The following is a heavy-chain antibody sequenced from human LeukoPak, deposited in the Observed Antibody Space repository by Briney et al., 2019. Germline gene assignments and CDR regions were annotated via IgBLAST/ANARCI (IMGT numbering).Heavy chain of an antibody. V-gene: IGHV3-23*01. CDR1: GFTFDAYA. D-gene: IGHD3-22*01. CDR2: LTNTGGTK. Sequence: PGGSLRLSCTASGFTFDAYAMNWVRQAPGKGLEWVSGLTNTGGTKYYADSVKGRSSISRDNSKITVSLQMNSLSADDTAVYYCARSAYLDSSGYYFDFWGQGTLVTVSS. J-gene: IGHJ4*02. CDR3: ARSAYLDSSGYYFDF.